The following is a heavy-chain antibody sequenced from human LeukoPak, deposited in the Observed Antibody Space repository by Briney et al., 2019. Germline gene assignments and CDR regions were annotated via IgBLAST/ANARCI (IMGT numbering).Heavy chain of an antibody. CDR3: ARNYYDSSGYPTYDAFDI. CDR1: GGSISSYY. D-gene: IGHD3-22*01. CDR2: IYTSGST. V-gene: IGHV4-4*07. J-gene: IGHJ3*02. Sequence: PSETLSLTCTVSGGSISSYYWSWIRQPAGRGLEWIGRIYTSGSTNYNPSLKSRVTMSVDTSKNQFSLKLSSVTAADTAVYYCARNYYDSSGYPTYDAFDIWGQGTMVTVSS.